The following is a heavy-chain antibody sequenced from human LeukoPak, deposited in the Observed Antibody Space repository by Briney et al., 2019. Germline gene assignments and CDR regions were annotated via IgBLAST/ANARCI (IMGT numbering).Heavy chain of an antibody. CDR1: GGSISTYL. J-gene: IGHJ4*02. CDR3: ARARYGSGSYAFDY. D-gene: IGHD3-10*01. V-gene: IGHV4-59*13. CDR2: IYYSGST. Sequence: SETLSLTCTVSGGSISTYLWNWIRQPPGKGLEWIGYIYYSGSTNYNPSLKSRVTISADTSKNQFSLKLTSVTAADTAVYYCARARYGSGSYAFDYWGQGTLLTVSS.